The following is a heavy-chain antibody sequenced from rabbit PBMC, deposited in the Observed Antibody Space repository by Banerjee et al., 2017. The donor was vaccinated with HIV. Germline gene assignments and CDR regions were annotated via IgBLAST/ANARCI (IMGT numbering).Heavy chain of an antibody. D-gene: IGHD1-1*01. Sequence: QEQLVESGGGLVQPGASLTLTCTASGFSFSSGYWICWVRQAPGKGLEWIGCIGTSSGATYYASWAKGRFTISKTSSTTVTLQMTSLTAADTATYFCARGADYGYYGLNLWGPGTLVTV. J-gene: IGHJ4*01. CDR1: GFSFSSGYW. CDR3: ARGADYGYYGLNL. V-gene: IGHV1S45*01. CDR2: IGTSSGAT.